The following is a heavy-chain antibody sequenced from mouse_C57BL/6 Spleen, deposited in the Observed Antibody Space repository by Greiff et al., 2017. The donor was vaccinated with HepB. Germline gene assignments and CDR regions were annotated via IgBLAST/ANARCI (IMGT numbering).Heavy chain of an antibody. Sequence: VQLQQSGAELVKPGASVKISCKASGYAFSSYWMNWVKQRPGKGLEWIGQIYPGDGDTNYNGKFKGKATLTADKSSSTAYMQLSSLTSEDSAVYFCARAQLRSYYFDYWGQGTTLTVSS. V-gene: IGHV1-80*01. J-gene: IGHJ2*01. CDR3: ARAQLRSYYFDY. CDR2: IYPGDGDT. D-gene: IGHD3-2*02. CDR1: GYAFSSYW.